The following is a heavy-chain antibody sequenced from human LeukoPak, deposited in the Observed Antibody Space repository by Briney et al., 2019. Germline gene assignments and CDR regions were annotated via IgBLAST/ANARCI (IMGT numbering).Heavy chain of an antibody. Sequence: ASVKVSCKASGYTFTGYYMHWVRQAPGQGLEWMGWINPNSGGTNYAQKFQGRVTMTRDTSISTAYMELSRLRSDDTVVYYCARVRRDCSSTSCTGYNWFDPWGQGSLVTVSS. CDR3: ARVRRDCSSTSCTGYNWFDP. CDR1: GYTFTGYY. J-gene: IGHJ5*02. D-gene: IGHD2-2*01. V-gene: IGHV1-2*02. CDR2: INPNSGGT.